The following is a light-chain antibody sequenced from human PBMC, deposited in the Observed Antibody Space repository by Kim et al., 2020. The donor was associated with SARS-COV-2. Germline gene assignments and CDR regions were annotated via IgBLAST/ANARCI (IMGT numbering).Light chain of an antibody. CDR3: QAWDSTDMV. CDR1: KLGAKY. Sequence: SVSPGQTATITCSGDKLGAKYTCWYQQKPGQSPVLVIYQNNKRPSGIPERFSGSNSGNTATLAISGTQTMDEADYYCQAWDSTDMVFGGGTQLTVL. J-gene: IGLJ2*01. V-gene: IGLV3-1*01. CDR2: QNN.